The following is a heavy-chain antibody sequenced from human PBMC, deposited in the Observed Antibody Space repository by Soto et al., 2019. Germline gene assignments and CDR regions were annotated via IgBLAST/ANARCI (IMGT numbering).Heavy chain of an antibody. J-gene: IGHJ4*02. CDR1: GGTFSSYA. CDR3: ARADLKGVVIPPTFDY. Sequence: RASVKVSCKASGGTFSSYAISWVRQAPGQGLEWMGGIIPIFGTTNYAQKFQGRVTITADESTSTAYMELSSLRSEDTAVYYCARADLKGVVIPPTFDYWGQGALVTVSS. CDR2: IIPIFGTT. V-gene: IGHV1-69*13. D-gene: IGHD3-3*01.